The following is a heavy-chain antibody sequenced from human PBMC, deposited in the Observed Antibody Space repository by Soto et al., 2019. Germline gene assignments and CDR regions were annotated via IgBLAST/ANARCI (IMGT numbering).Heavy chain of an antibody. CDR2: MSYSGST. J-gene: IGHJ4*02. CDR1: GGSISSGRYY. V-gene: IGHV4-31*03. CDR3: ARDRYSGYQFDY. Sequence: SETLSLTCTVSGGSISSGRYYWSWIRQRPGKGLEWIGYMSYSGSTYYNPSLKNRVTISVDTSKNQFSLKLSSVTAADTAVYYCARDRYSGYQFDYWGQGSLVTVSS. D-gene: IGHD5-12*01.